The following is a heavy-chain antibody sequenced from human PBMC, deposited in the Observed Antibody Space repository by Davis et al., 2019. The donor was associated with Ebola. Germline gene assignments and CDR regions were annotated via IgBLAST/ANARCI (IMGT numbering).Heavy chain of an antibody. CDR2: ISGTGGAT. J-gene: IGHJ4*02. D-gene: IGHD3-3*01. CDR1: GYTFTSYA. V-gene: IGHV3-23*01. CDR3: ARGVLSNFWSGHFDS. Sequence: SCKASGYTFTSYAMHWVRQAPGKGLEWVSAISGTGGATYYADSVKGRFTVSRDNSKNTLYLQMNSLRPEDTAIYYCARGVLSNFWSGHFDSWGQGTLVTVSS.